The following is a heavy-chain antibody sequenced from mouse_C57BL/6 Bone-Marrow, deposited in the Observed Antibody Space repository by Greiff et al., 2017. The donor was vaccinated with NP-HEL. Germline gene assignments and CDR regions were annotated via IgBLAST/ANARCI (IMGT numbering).Heavy chain of an antibody. D-gene: IGHD1-1*01. CDR1: GYTFTDYY. CDR3: ARGRGKFYYYGSSYYAMDY. CDR2: INPYNGGT. J-gene: IGHJ4*01. V-gene: IGHV1-19*01. Sequence: VQLQQSGPVLVKPGASVKMSCKASGYTFTDYYMNWVKQSHGKSLEWIGVINPYNGGTSYNQKFKGKATLTVDKSSSTAYMELNSLTSEDSAVYYCARGRGKFYYYGSSYYAMDYWGQGTSVTVSS.